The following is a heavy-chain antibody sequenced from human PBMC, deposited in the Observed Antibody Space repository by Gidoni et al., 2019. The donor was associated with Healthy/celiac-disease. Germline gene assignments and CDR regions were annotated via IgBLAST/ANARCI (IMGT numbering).Heavy chain of an antibody. Sequence: QVQLVQSGAEVKKPGASVKVSCKASGDTYTSYYMHWVRQAPGQGLEWMGIRNPSGGSTSYAQKFQGRVTMTRDTSTSTVYMELSSLRSEDTAVYYCARERAYYYGSGSPYGMDVWGQGTTVTVSS. J-gene: IGHJ6*02. D-gene: IGHD3-10*01. CDR2: RNPSGGST. V-gene: IGHV1-46*01. CDR1: GDTYTSYY. CDR3: ARERAYYYGSGSPYGMDV.